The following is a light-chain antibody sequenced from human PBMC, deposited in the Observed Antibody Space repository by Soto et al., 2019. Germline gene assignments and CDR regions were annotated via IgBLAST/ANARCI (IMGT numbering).Light chain of an antibody. CDR3: QQYYGTPLT. Sequence: DIVMTQSPDSLAVSLGERATINCKSSQSVLYSSNNKNYLAWYQQKPGQPPKLLIYWASNRESGVPDRFSGSGSGTDFTLSISSLQAEDVAFYYCQQYYGTPLTFGGGTKVEIK. CDR1: QSVLYSSNNKNY. J-gene: IGKJ4*01. V-gene: IGKV4-1*01. CDR2: WAS.